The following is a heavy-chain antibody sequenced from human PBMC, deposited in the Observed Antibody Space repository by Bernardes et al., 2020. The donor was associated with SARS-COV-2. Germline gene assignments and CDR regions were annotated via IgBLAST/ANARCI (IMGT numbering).Heavy chain of an antibody. J-gene: IGHJ4*02. V-gene: IGHV3-74*01. CDR1: GFTFSNYW. CDR2: INGDGSTI. CDR3: VRGPSDGHGRFEY. Sequence: GGSLRLSCAASGFTFSNYWMHWVRQAPGKGLVWVSRINGDGSTINYADSVKGRFTISRDNTKNTLYLQMNGLRAEDTALYYCVRGPSDGHGRFEYWGQGTLGTVSS.